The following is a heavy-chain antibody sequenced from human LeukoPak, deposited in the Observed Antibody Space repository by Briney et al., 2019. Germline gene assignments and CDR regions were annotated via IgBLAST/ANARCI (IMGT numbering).Heavy chain of an antibody. Sequence: GGSLRLSCAASDFSFSNYGMHWVRQAPGKGLEWVAVISYDGSNKYYADSVKGRFTISRDNSKNTLYLQMNSLRPKDTAVFYCARAAHRGFSFDYWGQGTLVTVSS. CDR1: DFSFSNYG. J-gene: IGHJ4*02. CDR2: ISYDGSNK. V-gene: IGHV3-30*19. D-gene: IGHD3-10*01. CDR3: ARAAHRGFSFDY.